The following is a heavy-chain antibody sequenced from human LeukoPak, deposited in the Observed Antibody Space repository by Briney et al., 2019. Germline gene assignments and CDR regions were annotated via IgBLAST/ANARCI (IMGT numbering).Heavy chain of an antibody. V-gene: IGHV1-2*02. J-gene: IGHJ4*02. CDR2: INPNSGGT. CDR1: GYTFTGYY. CDR3: ARAKLWFGELLIDY. D-gene: IGHD3-10*01. Sequence: ASVKVSCKASGYTFTGYYMHWVRRAPGQGLGWMGWINPNSGGTNYAQKFQGRVTMTRDTSISTAYMELSRLRSDDTAVYYCARAKLWFGELLIDYWGQGTLVTVSS.